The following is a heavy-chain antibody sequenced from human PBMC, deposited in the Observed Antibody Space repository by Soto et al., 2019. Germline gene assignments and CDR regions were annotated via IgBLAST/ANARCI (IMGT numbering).Heavy chain of an antibody. CDR2: ISYDGSNK. J-gene: IGHJ6*02. CDR1: GFTFSSYA. Sequence: QPGGSLRLSCAASGFTFSSYAMPWVRQAPGKGLEWVAVISYDGSNKYYADSVKGRFTISRDNSKDTLYLQMNSLRAEDTAVYYCAKAIRDCGGDCYSWASPNYYYYYGMDVWGQGTTVTVSS. V-gene: IGHV3-30*04. D-gene: IGHD2-21*02. CDR3: AKAIRDCGGDCYSWASPNYYYYYGMDV.